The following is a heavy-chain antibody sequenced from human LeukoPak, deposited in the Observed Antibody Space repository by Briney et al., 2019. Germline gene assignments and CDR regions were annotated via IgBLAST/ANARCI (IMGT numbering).Heavy chain of an antibody. CDR3: ARGSGNYYRVMDY. Sequence: GGSLRLSCAASGFTFSSYWMHWVRQTPGKGLVWVSRIDSDGSSTRYADSVRGRFTISRDNAKNTLYLQMNSLRAEDTAVYYCARGSGNYYRVMDYWGQGALVTVSA. CDR2: IDSDGSST. CDR1: GFTFSSYW. V-gene: IGHV3-74*01. J-gene: IGHJ4*02. D-gene: IGHD1-26*01.